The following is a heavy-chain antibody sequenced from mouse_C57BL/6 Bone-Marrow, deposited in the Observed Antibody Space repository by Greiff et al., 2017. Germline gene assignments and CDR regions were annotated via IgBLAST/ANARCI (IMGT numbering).Heavy chain of an antibody. Sequence: EVMLVESGGGLVQPKGSLKLSCAASGFTFNTYAMHWVRQAPGKGLEWVARIRSKSSNYATYYADSVKDRFTISRDDSQSMLYLQMNNLKTEDTAMYYCVRPPYYYGSEGYAMDYWGQGTSVTVSS. CDR3: VRPPYYYGSEGYAMDY. V-gene: IGHV10-3*01. CDR2: IRSKSSNYAT. D-gene: IGHD1-1*01. CDR1: GFTFNTYA. J-gene: IGHJ4*01.